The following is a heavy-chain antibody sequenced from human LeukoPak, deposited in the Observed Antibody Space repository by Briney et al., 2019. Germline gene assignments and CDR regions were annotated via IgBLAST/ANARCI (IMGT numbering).Heavy chain of an antibody. Sequence: ASVKVSCKVSGYTFTGYYMHWVRQAPGQGLEWMGGINPNSGDTNYAQKFQGRVTMTRDTSINTAYMELSRLRSDDTAVYYCASGCLYGIAAAPFDYWGQGTLVTVSS. CDR1: GYTFTGYY. V-gene: IGHV1-2*02. CDR3: ASGCLYGIAAAPFDY. J-gene: IGHJ4*02. CDR2: INPNSGDT. D-gene: IGHD6-13*01.